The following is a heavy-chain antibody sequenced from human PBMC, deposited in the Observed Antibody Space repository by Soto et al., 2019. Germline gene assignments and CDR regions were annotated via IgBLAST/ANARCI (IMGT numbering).Heavy chain of an antibody. Sequence: QVQLQESGPGLVKPSEILSLICTVSGGSINRNYWSWIRQPPGKGLEWIGFSYYTGDTDYNPSLKSRVSISLDTSKNQFSLRVNSVTAADTAVYYCARVMVYGSGSYYIDSWGQGALVTVSS. D-gene: IGHD3-10*01. CDR3: ARVMVYGSGSYYIDS. CDR2: SYYTGDT. J-gene: IGHJ4*02. CDR1: GGSINRNY. V-gene: IGHV4-59*01.